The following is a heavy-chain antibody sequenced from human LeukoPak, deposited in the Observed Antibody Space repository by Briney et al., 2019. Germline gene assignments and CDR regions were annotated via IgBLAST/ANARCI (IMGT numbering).Heavy chain of an antibody. D-gene: IGHD2-21*02. Sequence: LRLSCATSGFIFSNYWMSWVRQPPGKGLEWIGEINHSGSTNYNPSLKSRVTISVDTSKNQFSLKLSSVTAADTAVYYCARSRLGATATLFDYWGQGTLVTVSS. CDR3: ARSRLGATATLFDY. CDR1: GFIFSNYW. V-gene: IGHV4-34*01. CDR2: INHSGST. J-gene: IGHJ4*02.